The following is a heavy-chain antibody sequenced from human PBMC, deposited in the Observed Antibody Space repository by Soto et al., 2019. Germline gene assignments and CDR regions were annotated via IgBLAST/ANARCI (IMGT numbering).Heavy chain of an antibody. V-gene: IGHV1-8*01. J-gene: IGHJ3*02. CDR2: MNPNSGNT. Sequence: ASVKVSCKASGYTFTSYDINWVRQATGQGLEWMGWMNPNSGNTGYAQKFQGRVTMTRNTSISTAYMELSSLRSEDTAVYYCARGSTPVCSGGSCYWGDAFDIWGQGTIGTV. CDR1: GYTFTSYD. CDR3: ARGSTPVCSGGSCYWGDAFDI. D-gene: IGHD2-15*01.